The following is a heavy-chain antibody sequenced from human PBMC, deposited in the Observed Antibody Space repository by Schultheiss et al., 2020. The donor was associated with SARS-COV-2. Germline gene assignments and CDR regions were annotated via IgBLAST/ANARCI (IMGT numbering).Heavy chain of an antibody. CDR1: GFTFSSYS. CDR2: IRSKAYGGTT. CDR3: FAGPNFDY. Sequence: GGSLRLSCAASGFTFSSYSMNWVRQAPGKGLEWVGFIRSKAYGGTTEYAASVKGRFTISRDDSNFIAYLQMSSLKTEDTAVYYCFAGPNFDYWGQGILVTVSS. J-gene: IGHJ4*02. V-gene: IGHV3-49*04.